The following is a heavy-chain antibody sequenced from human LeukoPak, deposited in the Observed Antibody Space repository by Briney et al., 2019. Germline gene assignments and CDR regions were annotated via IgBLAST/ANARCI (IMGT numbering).Heavy chain of an antibody. CDR1: GGSISSYY. J-gene: IGHJ4*02. CDR3: ARRVAAAGTYFDY. CDR2: IYYSGST. V-gene: IGHV4-59*08. D-gene: IGHD6-13*01. Sequence: SESLSLTCTVSGGSISSYYWSWIRQPPGKGLQWIGYIYYSGSTNYNPSLKSRVTISVDTSKNQFSLKLSSVTAADTAVYYCARRVAAAGTYFDYWGQGTLVTVSS.